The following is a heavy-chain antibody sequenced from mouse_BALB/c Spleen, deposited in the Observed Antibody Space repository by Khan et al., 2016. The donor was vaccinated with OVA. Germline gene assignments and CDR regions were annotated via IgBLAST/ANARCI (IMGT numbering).Heavy chain of an antibody. Sequence: EVELVESGGGLVQPGGSRKLSCAASGFTFSNFGMHWFRQAPEKGLEWVAYISSGSSTIYYADTVKGRFTISRDNPKNTLFLQMTSLRSEDTARYYCTREYYGSSYVAYWGQGTLVTVSA. J-gene: IGHJ3*01. CDR1: GFTFSNFG. V-gene: IGHV5-17*02. D-gene: IGHD1-1*01. CDR3: TREYYGSSYVAY. CDR2: ISSGSSTI.